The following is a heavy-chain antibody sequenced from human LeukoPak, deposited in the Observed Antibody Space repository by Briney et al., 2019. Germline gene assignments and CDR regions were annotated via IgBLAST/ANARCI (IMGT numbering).Heavy chain of an antibody. V-gene: IGHV4-34*01. D-gene: IGHD3-22*01. CDR2: INHSGST. CDR1: GASFSGYY. Sequence: SETLSLTCAVYGASFSGYYWSWIRQPPGKGLEWIGEINHSGSTNYNPSLKSRVTISVDTSKNQFSLKLSSVTAADAAVYYCARGDSSGYLLFDYWGQGTLVTVSS. CDR3: ARGDSSGYLLFDY. J-gene: IGHJ4*02.